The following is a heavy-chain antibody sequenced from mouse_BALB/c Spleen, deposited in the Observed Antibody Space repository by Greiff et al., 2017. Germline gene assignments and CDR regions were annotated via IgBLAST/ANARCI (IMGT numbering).Heavy chain of an antibody. Sequence: VKLQQSGAELAKPGASVKMSCKASGYTFTSYWMHWVKQRPGQGLEWIGYINPSTGYTEYNQKFKDKATLTADKSSSTAYMQLSSLTSEDSAVYYCARSYYGSSYWFAYWGQGTLVTVSA. CDR2: INPSTGYT. D-gene: IGHD1-1*01. CDR1: GYTFTSYW. CDR3: ARSYYGSSYWFAY. V-gene: IGHV1-7*01. J-gene: IGHJ3*01.